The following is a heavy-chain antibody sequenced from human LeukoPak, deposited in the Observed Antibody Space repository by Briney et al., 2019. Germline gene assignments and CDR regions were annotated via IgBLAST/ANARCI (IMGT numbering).Heavy chain of an antibody. D-gene: IGHD3-22*01. CDR2: ISGSGGST. V-gene: IGHV3-23*01. J-gene: IGHJ4*02. Sequence: GGSLRLSCAASGFTFSSYAMSWVRQAPGKGLERVSAISGSGGSTYYADSVKGRFTISRDNSKNTLYLQMNSLRAEDTAVYYCAKQPYDSSGYSRLFDYWGQGTLVTVSS. CDR3: AKQPYDSSGYSRLFDY. CDR1: GFTFSSYA.